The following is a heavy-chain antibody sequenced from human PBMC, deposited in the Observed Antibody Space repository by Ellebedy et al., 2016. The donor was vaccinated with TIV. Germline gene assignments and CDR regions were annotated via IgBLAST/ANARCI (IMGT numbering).Heavy chain of an antibody. CDR2: IYSGGST. V-gene: IGHV3-23*03. D-gene: IGHD3-3*01. CDR3: ARARSYDFWSGYYTSYFDY. CDR1: GFTFGSYA. Sequence: GESLKISXAASGFTFGSYAMSWVRQAPGKGLEWVSVIYSGGSTYYADSVKGRFTISRDSSKNTLYLQMNSLRAEDTAVYYCARARSYDFWSGYYTSYFDYWGQGTLVTVSS. J-gene: IGHJ4*02.